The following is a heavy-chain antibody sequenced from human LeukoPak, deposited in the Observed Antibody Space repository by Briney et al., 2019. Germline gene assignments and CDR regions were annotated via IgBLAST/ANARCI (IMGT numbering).Heavy chain of an antibody. D-gene: IGHD3-3*01. CDR2: ISGSGGST. CDR1: GFTFSSYA. Sequence: GGSLRLSCAASGFTFSSYAMSWVRQAPGKGLEWVSAISGSGGSTYYADSVKGRFTISRDNSKKTLYLQMDSLRAADTAVYYCAKDHVSIFGVVTPGGMDVWGEGAPVTVSS. CDR3: AKDHVSIFGVVTPGGMDV. V-gene: IGHV3-23*01. J-gene: IGHJ6*04.